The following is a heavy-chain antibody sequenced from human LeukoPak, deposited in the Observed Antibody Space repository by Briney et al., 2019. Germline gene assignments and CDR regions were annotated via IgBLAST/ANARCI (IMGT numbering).Heavy chain of an antibody. Sequence: MTSETLSLTCTVSGGSINDASWNWIRKPPGQGLEWIGYIYHSGGTNYNPSLRSRVTISLDTSKNQFSLKLSSVTAADTAVYYCARVGTYYRSLDSWGQGTPVTVSS. CDR3: ARVGTYYRSLDS. D-gene: IGHD3-10*01. CDR1: GGSINDAS. CDR2: IYHSGGT. V-gene: IGHV4-59*01. J-gene: IGHJ4*02.